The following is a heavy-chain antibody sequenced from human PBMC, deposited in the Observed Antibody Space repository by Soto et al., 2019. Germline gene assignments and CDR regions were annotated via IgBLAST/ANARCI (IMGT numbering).Heavy chain of an antibody. J-gene: IGHJ6*02. D-gene: IGHD5-18*01. CDR2: ISYDGSNK. CDR1: GFTFSSYG. Sequence: PGGSLRLSCAASGFTFSSYGMHWVRQAPGKGLEWVAVISYDGSNKYYADSVKGRFTISRDNSKNTLYLQMNSLRAEDTAVYYCAKALISSGGYSYGYALDYYGMDVWGQGTTVTVSS. V-gene: IGHV3-30*18. CDR3: AKALISSGGYSYGYALDYYGMDV.